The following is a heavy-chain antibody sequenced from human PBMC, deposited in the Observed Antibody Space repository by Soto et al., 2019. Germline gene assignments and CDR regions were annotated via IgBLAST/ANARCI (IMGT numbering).Heavy chain of an antibody. V-gene: IGHV5-51*01. Sequence: GESLKISCKGSGYSFTSYWIGWVRQMPGKGLEWMGIIYPGDSDTRYSPSFQGQVTISADKSISTAYLQWSSLKASDTAKYYCARMVGGVGTYYDILTGYPHPPDYYGIDVWGQGTTVTVSS. CDR3: ARMVGGVGTYYDILTGYPHPPDYYGIDV. CDR1: GYSFTSYW. D-gene: IGHD3-9*01. J-gene: IGHJ6*02. CDR2: IYPGDSDT.